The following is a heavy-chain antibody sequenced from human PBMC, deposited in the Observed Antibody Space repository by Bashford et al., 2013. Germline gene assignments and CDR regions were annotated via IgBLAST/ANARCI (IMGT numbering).Heavy chain of an antibody. J-gene: IGHJ4*02. CDR1: GFTFSTYA. CDR2: SSNDGTTK. D-gene: IGHD2-2*01. CDR3: ARDYCSSTSCLFDY. Sequence: GSLRLSCAASGFTFSTYAMHWVRQAPGKGLEWVALSSNDGTTKYYADSVKGRFTISRDNSKNTLYLQMNSLRPEDTAVYYCARDYCSSTSCLFDYWGQGTLVTVSS. V-gene: IGHV3-30*04.